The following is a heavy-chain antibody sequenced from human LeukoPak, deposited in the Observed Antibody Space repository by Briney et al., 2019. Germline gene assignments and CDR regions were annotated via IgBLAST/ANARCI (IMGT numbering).Heavy chain of an antibody. J-gene: IGHJ4*02. Sequence: PGGSLRLSCAASGFTFSSYALHWVRQAPGKGLEYVSAISSNGGSTYYANSVKGRFTISRDNSKNTLYLQMNSLRAEDTAVYYCAKSGSVWYYFDYWGQGTLVTVSS. CDR1: GFTFSSYA. CDR3: AKSGSVWYYFDY. D-gene: IGHD6-19*01. V-gene: IGHV3-64*04. CDR2: ISSNGGST.